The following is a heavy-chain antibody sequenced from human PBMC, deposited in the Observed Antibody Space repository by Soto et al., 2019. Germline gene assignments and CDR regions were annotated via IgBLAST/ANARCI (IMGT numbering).Heavy chain of an antibody. CDR2: IIPIFGTA. D-gene: IGHD2-2*01. CDR3: ARVGYQLPAGVYYYGMDV. J-gene: IGHJ6*02. V-gene: IGHV1-69*13. CDR1: GGTFSSYA. Sequence: SVKVSCKASGGTFSSYAISWVRQAPGQGLEWMGGIIPIFGTANYAQKFQGRVTITADESASTAYMELSSLRSEDTAVYYCARVGYQLPAGVYYYGMDVWGQGTTVTVSS.